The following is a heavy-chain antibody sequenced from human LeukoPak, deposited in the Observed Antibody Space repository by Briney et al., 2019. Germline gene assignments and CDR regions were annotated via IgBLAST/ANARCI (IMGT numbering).Heavy chain of an antibody. V-gene: IGHV3-64*01. Sequence: PGGSLRLSCAASGFTFSNYAMHWVRQAPGKRLEYVSAISSNGGSTYYANSVKGRFTISRDKSKNTVYLKMGSLRAEDMAVYYCARETRRGEAFDIWGQGTMVTVPS. CDR2: ISSNGGST. D-gene: IGHD3-16*01. J-gene: IGHJ3*02. CDR1: GFTFSNYA. CDR3: ARETRRGEAFDI.